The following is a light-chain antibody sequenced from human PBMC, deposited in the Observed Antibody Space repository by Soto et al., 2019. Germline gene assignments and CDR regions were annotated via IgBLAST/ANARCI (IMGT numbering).Light chain of an antibody. V-gene: IGLV2-8*01. CDR1: GTDVGQYNY. CDR3: SSYAGSSNV. J-gene: IGLJ1*01. Sequence: QSALTQPPSASGSPGQSVTISCTGAGTDVGQYNYVSWYQQHPGKAPKLLIHHVSRRPSGVPARFSGSKSGNTASLTVSGLQAEDEADYYCSSYAGSSNVFGTGTKLTVL. CDR2: HVS.